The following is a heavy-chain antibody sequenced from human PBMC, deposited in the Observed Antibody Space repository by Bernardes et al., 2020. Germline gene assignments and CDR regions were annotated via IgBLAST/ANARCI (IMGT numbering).Heavy chain of an antibody. Sequence: GGSLRLSCSASGFTLGNYYTHWVRQPPGKGLEYVSAISGNGGATFYVDSVKGRFTLSRDNSKNTVSLQMSSLRIEDTAVYYCLRDSNRDVYNFWGQGTMVTVSS. CDR3: LRDSNRDVYNF. CDR1: GFTLGNYY. V-gene: IGHV3-64D*06. CDR2: ISGNGGAT. J-gene: IGHJ3*01. D-gene: IGHD1-1*01.